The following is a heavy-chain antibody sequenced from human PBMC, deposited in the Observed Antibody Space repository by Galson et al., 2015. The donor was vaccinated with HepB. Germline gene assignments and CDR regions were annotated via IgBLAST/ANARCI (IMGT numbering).Heavy chain of an antibody. CDR2: IDLSDSYT. J-gene: IGHJ6*03. CDR1: GYSFTSYW. V-gene: IGHV5-10-1*01. Sequence: QSGAEVKKPGESLRISCKGSGYSFTSYWISWVRQMPGKGLEWMGRIDLSDSYTNYSPSFQGHVTISADKSITTAYLQWSSLKASDTAMYYCARQTYYYESRAYPYYYYMDVWGKGTTVTVSS. D-gene: IGHD3-22*01. CDR3: ARQTYYYESRAYPYYYYMDV.